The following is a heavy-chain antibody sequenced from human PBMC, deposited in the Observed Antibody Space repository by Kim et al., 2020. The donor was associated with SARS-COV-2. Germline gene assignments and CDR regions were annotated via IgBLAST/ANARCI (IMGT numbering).Heavy chain of an antibody. D-gene: IGHD3-3*01. V-gene: IGHV4-30-4*01. CDR3: ARARATSITIFGVVIVHNFDY. Sequence: SETLSLTCTVSGGSISSGDYYWSWIRQPPGKGLELIGYIYYSGSTYYNPSLKSRVTISVDTSKNQFSLKLSSVTAADTAVYYCARARATSITIFGVVIVHNFDYWGQGTLVTVSS. J-gene: IGHJ4*02. CDR1: GGSISSGDYY. CDR2: IYYSGST.